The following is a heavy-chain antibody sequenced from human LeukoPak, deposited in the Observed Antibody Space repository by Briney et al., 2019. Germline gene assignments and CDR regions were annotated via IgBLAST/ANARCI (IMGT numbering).Heavy chain of an antibody. J-gene: IGHJ4*02. CDR1: GFTFSSYA. CDR2: ISSNGGST. Sequence: GGSLRLSCAASGFTFSSYAMHWVRQAPGKGLEYVSAISSNGGSTYYANSVKGGFTISRDNSKNTLYLQMGSLRAEDMAVYYCARSPTGLTVTTRFDYWGQGTLVTVSS. V-gene: IGHV3-64*01. CDR3: ARSPTGLTVTTRFDY. D-gene: IGHD4-11*01.